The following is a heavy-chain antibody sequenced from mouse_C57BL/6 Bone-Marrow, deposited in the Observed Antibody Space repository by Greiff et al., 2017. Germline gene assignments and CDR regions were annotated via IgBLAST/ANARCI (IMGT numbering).Heavy chain of an antibody. J-gene: IGHJ2*01. CDR3: TTGIYYDYDEGDY. CDR1: GFNIKDDY. Sequence: EVQLQQSGAELVRPGASVKLSCTASGFNIKDDYMHWVKQRPEQGLEWIGWIDPENGDTEYASKFQGKATITADTSSNTAYLQLSSLTSEDTAVYYCTTGIYYDYDEGDYWGQGTTLTGSS. D-gene: IGHD2-4*01. V-gene: IGHV14-4*01. CDR2: IDPENGDT.